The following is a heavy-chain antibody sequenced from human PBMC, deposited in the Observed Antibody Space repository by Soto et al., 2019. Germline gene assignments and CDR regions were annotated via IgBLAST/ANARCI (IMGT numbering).Heavy chain of an antibody. Sequence: ATLSLTCTVSGGSISSYYWSWIRQPPGKGLEWIGYIYYSGSTNYNPSLKSRVTISVDTSKNQFSLKLSSVTAADTAVYYRARVNYSGTGLAYYYYGMDVWGQGTTVTVSS. CDR3: ARVNYSGTGLAYYYYGMDV. D-gene: IGHD3-10*01. J-gene: IGHJ6*02. CDR2: IYYSGST. CDR1: GGSISSYY. V-gene: IGHV4-59*01.